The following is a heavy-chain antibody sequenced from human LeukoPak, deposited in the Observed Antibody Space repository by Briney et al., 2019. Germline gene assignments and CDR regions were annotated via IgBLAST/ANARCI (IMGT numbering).Heavy chain of an antibody. J-gene: IGHJ4*02. Sequence: PGGSLRLSCAASGFTFSSYAMHWVRQAPGKGLEWVAVISYDGSNKYYADSVKGRFTISRDNSKNTLYLQMNSLRAEDTAVYYRARDTEPGEMATTLGYWGQGTLVTVSS. CDR3: ARDTEPGEMATTLGY. CDR1: GFTFSSYA. CDR2: ISYDGSNK. D-gene: IGHD5-24*01. V-gene: IGHV3-30*01.